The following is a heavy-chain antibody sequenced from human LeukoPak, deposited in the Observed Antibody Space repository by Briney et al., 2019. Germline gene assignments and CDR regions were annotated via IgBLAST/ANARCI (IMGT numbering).Heavy chain of an antibody. Sequence: ASVKVSCKASGYTFTSYYMHWVRQAPGQGLEWMGIINPSAGSTTYAQTFQGRVTMTRDTSTSTVYLELSSLTSEDTAVYYCATGPTVTRLDYWGQGTLVTVSS. CDR3: ATGPTVTRLDY. CDR1: GYTFTSYY. CDR2: INPSAGST. J-gene: IGHJ4*02. V-gene: IGHV1-46*01. D-gene: IGHD4-17*01.